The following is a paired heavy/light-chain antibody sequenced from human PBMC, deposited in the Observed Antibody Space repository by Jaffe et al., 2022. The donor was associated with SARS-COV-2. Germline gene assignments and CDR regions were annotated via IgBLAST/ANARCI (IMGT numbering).Light chain of an antibody. CDR2: ATS. CDR3: QQYGTSPPFI. Sequence: IVLTQSPATLSLSPGERGTLSCRARQSVASPGLAWYQVKPGQAPRLLIYATSTRATGVPARFSGSGSGTNFTLTITGLEPEDFAMYYCQQYGTSPPFIFGQGTKLDVK. J-gene: IGKJ2*01. CDR1: QSVASPG. V-gene: IGKV3-20*01.
Heavy chain of an antibody. CDR2: ISGSGAVT. J-gene: IGHJ4*02. CDR1: GFTLSSYA. CDR3: ARASSTVHPFDL. D-gene: IGHD4-17*01. Sequence: EVQMVESGGDLAQPGGSLRLSCATSGFTLSSYALAWVRRAPGKGLEWVSVISGSGAVTFYADSVKGRFIISRDNSKDIFFLQLNSLRADDTAIYFCARASSTVHPFDLWGQGTPVTVSS. V-gene: IGHV3-23*04.